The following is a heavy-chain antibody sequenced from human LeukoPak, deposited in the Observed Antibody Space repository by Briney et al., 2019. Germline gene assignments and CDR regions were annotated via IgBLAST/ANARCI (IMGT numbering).Heavy chain of an antibody. CDR3: ARDPGLLPDY. Sequence: ASVTVSCTASGYTFTSYAMHWVRQAPGQRLEWMGWINAGNGNTKYSQKFQGRVTITRDTSTSTAYMELSSLRSEDTAVYYCARDPGLLPDYWGQGTLVTVSS. D-gene: IGHD2/OR15-2a*01. CDR2: INAGNGNT. CDR1: GYTFTSYA. V-gene: IGHV1-3*01. J-gene: IGHJ4*02.